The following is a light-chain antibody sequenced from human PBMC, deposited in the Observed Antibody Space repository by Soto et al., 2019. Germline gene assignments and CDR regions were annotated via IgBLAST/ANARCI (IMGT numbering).Light chain of an antibody. J-gene: IGKJ3*01. V-gene: IGKV1-27*01. Sequence: DIQMTQSPSSLSASVGDRVTITCRASQGISNYLAWYQQKPGKVPKLLIYAASTLQSGVASRFSGSGSGKDFTLTISGLQPEDVATYYCQKYNRAPFTFGPGIKVDIK. CDR3: QKYNRAPFT. CDR2: AAS. CDR1: QGISNY.